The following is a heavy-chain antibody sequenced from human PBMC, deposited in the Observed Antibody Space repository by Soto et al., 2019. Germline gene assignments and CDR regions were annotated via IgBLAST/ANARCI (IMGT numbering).Heavy chain of an antibody. Sequence: EVQLVESGGGLVKPGGSLRLSFAASGFNFNSYTINWVRQAPGKRLEWLSSSSSSGYIFSTDSVRGRFTISRDNAKNAVDLQINSLRAEDTAVYFCARDCSGGSCYPGMDVWGQGTTVTVSS. V-gene: IGHV3-21*01. CDR1: GFNFNSYT. D-gene: IGHD2-15*01. CDR3: ARDCSGGSCYPGMDV. J-gene: IGHJ6*02. CDR2: SSSSGYI.